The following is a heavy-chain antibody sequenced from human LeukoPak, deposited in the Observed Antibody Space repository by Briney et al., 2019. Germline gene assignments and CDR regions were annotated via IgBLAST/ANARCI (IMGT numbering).Heavy chain of an antibody. D-gene: IGHD1/OR15-1a*01. CDR2: INPNSGGT. CDR3: ARTKRYNWNNRDFDY. CDR1: GYTFTGYY. Sequence: GASVKVSCKASGYTFTGYYMHWVRQAPGQGLEWMGWINPNSGGTNYAQKFQGRVTMTRDTSISTAYMELSRLRSDDTAVYYCARTKRYNWNNRDFDYWGQGTLVAVSS. V-gene: IGHV1-2*02. J-gene: IGHJ4*02.